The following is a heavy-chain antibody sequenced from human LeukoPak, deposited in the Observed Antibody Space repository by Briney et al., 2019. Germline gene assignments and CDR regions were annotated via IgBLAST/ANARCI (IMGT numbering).Heavy chain of an antibody. D-gene: IGHD2-15*01. CDR3: ARDREEGYCSGGSCYWGHYYYYGMDV. CDR2: TYYRSKWYN. J-gene: IGHJ6*02. Sequence: SQTLSLTCAISGDSVSSNSAAWNWIRQSPSRGLEWLGRTYYRSKWYNDYAVSVKSRITINPDTSKNQFSLQLNSVTPEDTAVYYCARDREEGYCSGGSCYWGHYYYYGMDVWGQGTTVTVSS. CDR1: GDSVSSNSAA. V-gene: IGHV6-1*01.